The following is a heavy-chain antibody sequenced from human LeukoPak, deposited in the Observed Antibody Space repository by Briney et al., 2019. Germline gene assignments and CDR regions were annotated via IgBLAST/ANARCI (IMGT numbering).Heavy chain of an antibody. CDR3: ARDGRYCSGGSCPRAIYYYYYGMDV. V-gene: IGHV3-30-3*01. CDR2: ISYDGSNK. D-gene: IGHD2-15*01. J-gene: IGHJ6*02. CDR1: GFTFSSYA. Sequence: GGSLRLSCAASGFTFSSYAMHWVRQAPGKGLEWVSVISYDGSNKYYADSVKGRFTSSRDNSKNTLYLQMNSLRAEDTAVYYCARDGRYCSGGSCPRAIYYYYYGMDVWGQGTTVTVSS.